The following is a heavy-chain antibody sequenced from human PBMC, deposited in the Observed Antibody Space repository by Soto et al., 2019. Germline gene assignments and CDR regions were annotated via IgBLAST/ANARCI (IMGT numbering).Heavy chain of an antibody. Sequence: PRASVKVSCKASGYTFTSYGISWVRQAPGQGLEWMGWISAYNGNTNYAQKLQGRVTMTTDTSTSTAYMELRSLRSDDTAVYYCARDGPSSLQWELLEAFDIWGQGTMVTVSS. CDR2: ISAYNGNT. D-gene: IGHD1-26*01. J-gene: IGHJ3*02. V-gene: IGHV1-18*04. CDR1: GYTFTSYG. CDR3: ARDGPSSLQWELLEAFDI.